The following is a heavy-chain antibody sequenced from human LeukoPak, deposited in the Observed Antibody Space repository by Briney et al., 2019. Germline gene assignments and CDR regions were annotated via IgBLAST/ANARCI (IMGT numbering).Heavy chain of an antibody. CDR2: IYPGDSDT. J-gene: IGHJ3*02. Sequence: GESLKISCEGSGYSFITYWIGWVRQMPGKGLEWMGIIYPGDSDTRYSPSFQGQVTISADKSINTAYLQWSSLKASDTAMYYCARPDDYGGKPAAFNIWGQGTMVTVSS. CDR3: ARPDDYGGKPAAFNI. D-gene: IGHD4-23*01. CDR1: GYSFITYW. V-gene: IGHV5-51*01.